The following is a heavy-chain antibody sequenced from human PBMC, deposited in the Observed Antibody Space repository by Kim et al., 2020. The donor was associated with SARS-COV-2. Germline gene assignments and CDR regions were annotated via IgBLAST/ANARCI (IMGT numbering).Heavy chain of an antibody. CDR2: IYYSGST. J-gene: IGHJ3*02. CDR3: ARAITMIALGAFDI. Sequence: SETLSLTCTVSGGSISSSSYYWGWIRQPPGKGLEWIGSIYYSGSTYYNPSLKSRVTISVDTSKNQFSLKLSSVTAADTAVYYCARAITMIALGAFDIWGQGTMVTVSS. D-gene: IGHD3-22*01. V-gene: IGHV4-39*01. CDR1: GGSISSSSYY.